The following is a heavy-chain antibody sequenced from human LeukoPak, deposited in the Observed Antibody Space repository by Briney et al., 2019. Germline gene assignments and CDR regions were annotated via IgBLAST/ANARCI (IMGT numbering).Heavy chain of an antibody. CDR3: ARDFGSGREEGWFDP. J-gene: IGHJ5*02. V-gene: IGHV4-4*07. Sequence: SETLSLTCTVSGESINSFYWSWIRQPAGKGLEWIGRIYSSGSTNYSPSLKSRVTMSVDTSKNQFSLKLSSVTAADTAVYYCARDFGSGREEGWFDPWGQGTLVTVSS. D-gene: IGHD3-3*01. CDR1: GESINSFY. CDR2: IYSSGST.